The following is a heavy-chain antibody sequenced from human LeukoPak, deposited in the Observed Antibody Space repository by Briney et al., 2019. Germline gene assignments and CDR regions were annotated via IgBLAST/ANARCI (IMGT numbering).Heavy chain of an antibody. D-gene: IGHD6-19*01. CDR3: ARRESSGFFDY. CDR2: IYYSGST. CDR1: GGSISSYY. V-gene: IGHV4-59*08. Sequence: SETLSLTCTVSGGSISSYYWSWIRQPPGKGLEWIGYIYYSGSTSYNPSLNSRVTISLDTSKNQFSLNLSSVTAADAAVYYCARRESSGFFDYWGQGTLVTVSS. J-gene: IGHJ4*02.